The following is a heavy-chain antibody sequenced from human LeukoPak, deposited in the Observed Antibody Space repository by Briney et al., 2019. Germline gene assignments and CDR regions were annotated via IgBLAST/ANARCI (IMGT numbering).Heavy chain of an antibody. CDR2: ISSSSTYI. D-gene: IGHD3-22*01. CDR1: GVTFTSYS. J-gene: IGHJ4*02. CDR3: ARDLFNSYYDTSGYSAFGY. Sequence: GGSLRLSCAASGVTFTSYSVNWVRQAPGKGLEWVASISSSSTYIHYADSVKGRFTISRDNAKNSLYLDMNSLRAEDTAVYFCARDLFNSYYDTSGYSAFGYWGQGTLVTVSS. V-gene: IGHV3-21*01.